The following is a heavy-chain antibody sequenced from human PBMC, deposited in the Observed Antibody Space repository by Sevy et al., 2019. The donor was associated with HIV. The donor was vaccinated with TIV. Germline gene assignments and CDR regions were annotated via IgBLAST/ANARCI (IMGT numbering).Heavy chain of an antibody. CDR1: GFSFSRYA. D-gene: IGHD3-16*01. V-gene: IGHV3-30*04. Sequence: GGSLRLSCAASGFSFSRYAMHWIRQAPGKGLESVAVISYDKVNTYHSDSVKGRFTISRDNSKNTLYLQMNSLRPEDTAVYYCARDGGADYFDNWGQGTLVTVSS. CDR3: ARDGGADYFDN. CDR2: ISYDKVNT. J-gene: IGHJ4*02.